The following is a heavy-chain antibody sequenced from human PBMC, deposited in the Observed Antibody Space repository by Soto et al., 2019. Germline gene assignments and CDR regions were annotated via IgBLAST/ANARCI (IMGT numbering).Heavy chain of an antibody. CDR3: AREPDIVVVPAAMRGYYYYGMDV. Sequence: QVQLVQSGAEVKKPGASVKVSCKASGYTFTSYGISWVRQAPGQGLEWMGWISAYNGNTNYAQKLQGRVTMTTDTSTSTAYMELSSLRSEDTAVYYCAREPDIVVVPAAMRGYYYYGMDVWGQGTTVTVSS. CDR1: GYTFTSYG. J-gene: IGHJ6*02. CDR2: ISAYNGNT. V-gene: IGHV1-18*01. D-gene: IGHD2-2*01.